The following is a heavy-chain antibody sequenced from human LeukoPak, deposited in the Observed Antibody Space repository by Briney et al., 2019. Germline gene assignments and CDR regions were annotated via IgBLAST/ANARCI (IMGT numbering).Heavy chain of an antibody. CDR3: AELGITMIGGV. Sequence: SGGSLRLSCAASGFTFSSYSMNWVRQAPGKGLEWVSSISSSSSYIYYADSVKGRFTISRDNAKNSLYLQMNSLRAEVTAVYYCAELGITMIGGVWGKGTTVTISS. J-gene: IGHJ6*04. D-gene: IGHD3-10*02. CDR2: ISSSSSYI. CDR1: GFTFSSYS. V-gene: IGHV3-21*01.